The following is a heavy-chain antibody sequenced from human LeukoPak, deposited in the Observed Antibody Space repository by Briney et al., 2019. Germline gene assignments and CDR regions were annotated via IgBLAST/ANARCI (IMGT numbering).Heavy chain of an antibody. Sequence: SETLSLTCTVSGGSISSSSYYWGWIRQPPGKGLEWIGSIYYSGSTYYNPSLKSRVTISVDTSKNQFSLKLSSVTAADTAVYYCAREYSSSSLHFDYWGQGTLVTVSS. CDR1: GGSISSSSYY. CDR3: AREYSSSSLHFDY. V-gene: IGHV4-39*02. J-gene: IGHJ4*02. D-gene: IGHD6-6*01. CDR2: IYYSGST.